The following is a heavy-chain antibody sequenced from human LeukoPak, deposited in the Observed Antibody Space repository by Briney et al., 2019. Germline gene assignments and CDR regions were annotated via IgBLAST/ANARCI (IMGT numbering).Heavy chain of an antibody. J-gene: IGHJ4*02. CDR2: ISPNADRT. CDR3: ARETKGIFDY. D-gene: IGHD2-15*01. CDR1: GFTFGSYA. Sequence: PGGSLRLSCAASGFTFGSYAMSWVRQAPGKGLEWVSFISPNADRTSKADSVEGRFTISRDNPRNTLYLQMNSLRAEDTAVYYCARETKGIFDYWGQGTLVTVSS. V-gene: IGHV3-23*01.